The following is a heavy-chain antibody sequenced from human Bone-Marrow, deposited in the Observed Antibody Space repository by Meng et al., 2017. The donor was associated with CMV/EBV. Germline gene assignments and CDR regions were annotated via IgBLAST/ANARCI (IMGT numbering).Heavy chain of an antibody. J-gene: IGHJ4*02. CDR1: GYTFTGYY. D-gene: IGHD1-26*01. CDR3: ARVQSIVGAAPSLGY. Sequence: ASVKVSCKASGYTFTGYYMHWVRQAPGQGLEWMGWINPNSGGTNYAQKFQGRVTMTRDTSTSTAYMELSRLRSDDTAVYYCARVQSIVGAAPSLGYWGQGTLVTASS. CDR2: INPNSGGT. V-gene: IGHV1-2*02.